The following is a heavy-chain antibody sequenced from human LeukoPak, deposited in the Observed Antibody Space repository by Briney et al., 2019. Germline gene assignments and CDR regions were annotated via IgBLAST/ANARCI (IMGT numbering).Heavy chain of an antibody. D-gene: IGHD3-22*01. CDR3: AREGYYDSSGYSGHNWFDP. V-gene: IGHV1-46*01. J-gene: IGHJ5*02. CDR2: INPSGGST. CDR1: GYTFTSYY. Sequence: ASVKVSCKASGYTFTSYYMHWVRQAPGQGLEWMGIINPSGGSTSYAQKFQGRVTMTRDTSTSTVYMELSSLRSEATAVYYCAREGYYDSSGYSGHNWFDPWGQGTLVTVSS.